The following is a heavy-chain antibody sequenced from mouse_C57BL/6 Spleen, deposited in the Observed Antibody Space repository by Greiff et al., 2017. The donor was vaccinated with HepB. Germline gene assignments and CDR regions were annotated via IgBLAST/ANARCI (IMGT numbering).Heavy chain of an antibody. CDR3: ARRDDYGDY. V-gene: IGHV1-42*01. CDR2: INPSTGGT. CDR1: GYSFTGYY. J-gene: IGHJ2*01. D-gene: IGHD2-4*01. Sequence: VHVKQSGPELVKPGASVKISCKASGYSFTGYYMNWVKQSPEKSLEWIGEINPSTGGTTYNQKFKAKATLTVDKSSSTAYMQLKSLTSEDSAVYYCARRDDYGDYWGQGTTLTVSS.